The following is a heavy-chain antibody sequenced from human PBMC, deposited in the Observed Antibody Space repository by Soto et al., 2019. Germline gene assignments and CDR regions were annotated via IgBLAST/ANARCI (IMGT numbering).Heavy chain of an antibody. CDR3: AREKKHQSLGGRFGRDV. Sequence: PGGSLRLSCAVSGFIFSDFSMNWVRQAPGKGLEWVASIGSSGGYIFYADSVKGRFTISRDNAQKSPDLQINSLRAEDTAVYYCAREKKHQSLGGRFGRDVWGQGTTVTVSS. J-gene: IGHJ6*02. CDR1: GFIFSDFS. CDR2: IGSSGGYI. V-gene: IGHV3-21*01. D-gene: IGHD2-2*01.